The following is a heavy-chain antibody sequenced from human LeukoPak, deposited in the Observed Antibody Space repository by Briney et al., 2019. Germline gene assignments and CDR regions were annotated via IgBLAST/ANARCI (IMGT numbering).Heavy chain of an antibody. J-gene: IGHJ6*03. V-gene: IGHV1-24*01. Sequence: ASVKVSCKVSGYTLTELSMHWVRQAPGKGLEWMGGFDPEDGETIYAQKFQGRVTMTEDTSTDTAYMELSSLRSEDTAVYYCARVYGSGSYYPYYYYMDVWGKGTPVTVSS. CDR2: FDPEDGET. D-gene: IGHD3-10*01. CDR3: ARVYGSGSYYPYYYYMDV. CDR1: GYTLTELS.